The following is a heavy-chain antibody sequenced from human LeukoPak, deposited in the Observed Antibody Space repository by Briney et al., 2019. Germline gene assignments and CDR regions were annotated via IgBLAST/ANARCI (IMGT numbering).Heavy chain of an antibody. CDR1: GFTFSSYS. V-gene: IGHV3-21*01. Sequence: GGSLRLSCAASGFTFSSYSMIWVRQAPGKGLGWVSSISIGSSYLFHADSVRGRFTISRDNAKNSLYLQMNSLRAEDTAVYYCARVFNCCDSRYYYMDVWGKGTTVTVSS. CDR3: ARVFNCCDSRYYYMDV. D-gene: IGHD3-22*01. CDR2: ISIGSSYL. J-gene: IGHJ6*03.